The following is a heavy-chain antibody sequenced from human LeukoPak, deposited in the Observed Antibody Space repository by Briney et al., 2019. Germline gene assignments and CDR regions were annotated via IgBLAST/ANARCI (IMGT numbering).Heavy chain of an antibody. V-gene: IGHV4-30-2*01. CDR3: ARGGNWDRIFDY. D-gene: IGHD7-27*01. J-gene: IGHJ4*02. CDR1: GGSISSGGYS. CDR2: INHSGST. Sequence: SQTLSLTCAVSGGSISSGGYSWSWIRQPPGKGLEWIGEINHSGSTNYNPSLKSRVTISVDTSKNQFSLKLSSVTAADTAVYYCARGGNWDRIFDYWGQGTLVTVSS.